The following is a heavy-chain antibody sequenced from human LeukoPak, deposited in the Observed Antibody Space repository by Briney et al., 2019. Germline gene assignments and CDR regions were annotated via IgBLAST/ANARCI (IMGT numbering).Heavy chain of an antibody. Sequence: SETLSLTCSVSGASISSYYWNWIRQPPGKGLEWIGNIYTSGGTNYNPSLKTRLTISLDMSKDQLSLKLPSVTTADTAFYYCAKDWELGSWGQGTLVTVSS. CDR2: IYTSGGT. D-gene: IGHD1-26*01. J-gene: IGHJ5*02. CDR1: GASISSYY. CDR3: AKDWELGS. V-gene: IGHV4-59*01.